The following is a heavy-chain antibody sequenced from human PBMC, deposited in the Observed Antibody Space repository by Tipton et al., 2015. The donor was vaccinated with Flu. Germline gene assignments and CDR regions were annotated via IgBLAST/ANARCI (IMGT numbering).Heavy chain of an antibody. D-gene: IGHD3-16*01. CDR1: GDSIRNDY. Sequence: LSLTCAVSGDSIRNDYFWGWIRQPPGKGLEWVSAVSGGGAITYFADSVKGRFTISRDNDKNSLYLQMNSLRVEDTAVYYCARGFIRLCDYWGQGSLVTVSS. CDR2: VSGGGAIT. CDR3: ARGFIRLCDY. V-gene: IGHV3-11*04. J-gene: IGHJ4*02.